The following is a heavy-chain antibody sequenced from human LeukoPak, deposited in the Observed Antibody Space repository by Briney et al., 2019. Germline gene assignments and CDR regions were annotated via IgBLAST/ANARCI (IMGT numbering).Heavy chain of an antibody. V-gene: IGHV2-5*02. D-gene: IGHD3-9*01. CDR1: GFSFSTSGVG. CDR3: ARSPYYDILTGSRGTFDY. Sequence: SGPTLVNPTQTLTLTCTFSGFSFSTSGVGVGWIRQPPGKALEWLAVIYWDEDERYRPSLKSRLTINKDTSKNQVVLTMTNMDPVDTATYYCARSPYYDILTGSRGTFDYWGRGILVTVSS. J-gene: IGHJ4*02. CDR2: IYWDEDE.